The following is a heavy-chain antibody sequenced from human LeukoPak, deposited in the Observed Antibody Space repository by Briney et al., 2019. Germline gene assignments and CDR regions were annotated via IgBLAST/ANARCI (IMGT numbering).Heavy chain of an antibody. CDR3: ARRAGAYSHPYDY. D-gene: IGHD4/OR15-4a*01. Sequence: GGSLRLSCTVSGFTVSSNSMSWVRQAPGKVLEWVSFIYSDNTHYSDSVKGRFTISRDNSKNTLYLQMNSLRAEDTAVYYCARRAGAYSHPYDYWGQGTLVTVSS. CDR1: GFTVSSNS. J-gene: IGHJ4*02. CDR2: IYSDNT. V-gene: IGHV3-53*01.